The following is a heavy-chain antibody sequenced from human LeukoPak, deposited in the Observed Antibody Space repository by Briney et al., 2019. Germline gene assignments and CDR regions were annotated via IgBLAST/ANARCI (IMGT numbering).Heavy chain of an antibody. Sequence: GGSLRLSCAASGFTFSSYSMNWVRQAPGKGLEWVSSISSSSSYIYYADSVKGRFTISRDNAKNSLYLQMNSLRAEDTAVYYCARDRGDYGDYVFDYWGQGTLVTVSS. CDR2: ISSSSSYI. CDR1: GFTFSSYS. V-gene: IGHV3-21*01. CDR3: ARDRGDYGDYVFDY. D-gene: IGHD4-17*01. J-gene: IGHJ4*02.